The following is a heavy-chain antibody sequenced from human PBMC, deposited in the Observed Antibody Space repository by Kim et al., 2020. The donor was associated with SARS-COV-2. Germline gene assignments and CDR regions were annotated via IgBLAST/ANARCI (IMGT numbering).Heavy chain of an antibody. J-gene: IGHJ2*01. Sequence: SETLSLTCTVSGGSISRSSYYWAWIRQPPGKGLEWIGRIYYSGSSYSNPSLKSRVTLSVDTSKNQFSLNLRSVTAADTAVYYCARAGPPEWYFDRWGGGTLVSVSS. CDR2: IYYSGSS. CDR1: GGSISRSSYY. V-gene: IGHV4-39*01. CDR3: ARAGPPEWYFDR.